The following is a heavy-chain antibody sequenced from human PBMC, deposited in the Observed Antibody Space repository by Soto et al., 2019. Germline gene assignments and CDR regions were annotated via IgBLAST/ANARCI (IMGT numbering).Heavy chain of an antibody. D-gene: IGHD3-22*01. CDR1: GFIFDSYA. J-gene: IGHJ4*02. CDR2: ISGSGHAT. CDR3: AKDRYFDRSGGGANY. Sequence: EVKLLESGGGSVPPGASARLSCITSGFIFDSYAMSWVRQSPGRGLEWVAAISGSGHATYYTQSVRGRFTISRDKSKRTGFLQMTNLRDEDTAIYYCAKDRYFDRSGGGANYWGLRTLVTVSS. V-gene: IGHV3-23*01.